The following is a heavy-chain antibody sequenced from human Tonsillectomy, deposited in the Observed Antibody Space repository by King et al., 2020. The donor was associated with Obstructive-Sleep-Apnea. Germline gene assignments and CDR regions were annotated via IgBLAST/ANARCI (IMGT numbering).Heavy chain of an antibody. CDR2: ISGSGGST. D-gene: IGHD2-15*01. J-gene: IGHJ4*02. CDR3: AKDYQGYCSGGSCLRGAFDY. CDR1: GFTFSSYA. V-gene: IGHV3-23*04. Sequence: VQLVESGGGLVQPGGSLRLSCAASGFTFSSYAMSWVRQAPGKGLEWVSAISGSGGSTYYADSVKGRFTISRDNSKNTLYLQMNSLRAEDTAVYYCAKDYQGYCSGGSCLRGAFDYWGQGTLVTVSS.